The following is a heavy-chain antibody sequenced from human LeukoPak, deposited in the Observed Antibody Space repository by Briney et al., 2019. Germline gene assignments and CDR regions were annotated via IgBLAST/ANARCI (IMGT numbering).Heavy chain of an antibody. V-gene: IGHV3-23*01. CDR1: GFTFSSYA. J-gene: IGHJ4*02. CDR3: ARDDGYGGSHPFDY. D-gene: IGHD1-26*01. CDR2: ISGSGGST. Sequence: PGGSLRLSCAASGFTFSSYAMSWVRQAPGRGLEWVSAISGSGGSTYYADSVKGRFTISRDNSKNTLYLQMNSLRAEDTAVYYCARDDGYGGSHPFDYWGQGTLVTVSS.